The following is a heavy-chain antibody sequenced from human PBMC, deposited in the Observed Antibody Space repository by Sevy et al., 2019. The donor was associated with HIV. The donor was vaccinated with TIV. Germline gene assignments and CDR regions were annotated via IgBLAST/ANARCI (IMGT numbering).Heavy chain of an antibody. CDR1: GFVFSSYA. CDR3: ARPRFLEWLSSAAFDI. V-gene: IGHV3-30*04. CDR2: IAYDGSNK. D-gene: IGHD3-3*01. Sequence: GGSLRLSCTASGFVFSSYAMHWVRQAPGKGLEWVAFIAYDGSNKNYADSVKGRFTLSRDNSKNTLYLQMNSLGAEDTAVYYCARPRFLEWLSSAAFDIWGQGTMVTVSP. J-gene: IGHJ3*02.